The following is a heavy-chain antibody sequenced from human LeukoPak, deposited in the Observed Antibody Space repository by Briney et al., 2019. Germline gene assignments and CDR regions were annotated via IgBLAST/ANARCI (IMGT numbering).Heavy chain of an antibody. CDR2: VDDSGRT. CDR1: GGSISRYY. CDR3: ARGSSLRDADAFDI. V-gene: IGHV4-59*12. J-gene: IGHJ3*02. Sequence: SETLSLTCPVSGGSISRYYWSWLRQPPGKGLEWMGYVDDSGRTSYNPSLKSRVTISVDTSKNQFSLKLSSVTAADTAVYYCARGSSLRDADAFDIWGQGTMVTVSS. D-gene: IGHD6-6*01.